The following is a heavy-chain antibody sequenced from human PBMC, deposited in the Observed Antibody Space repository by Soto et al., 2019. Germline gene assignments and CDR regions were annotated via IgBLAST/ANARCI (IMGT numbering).Heavy chain of an antibody. D-gene: IGHD4-17*01. V-gene: IGHV1-2*04. J-gene: IGHJ6*02. CDR3: ARSVVYYGDDYYYGMDV. CDR1: GYTFTGYY. Sequence: ASVKVSFKASGYTFTGYYIHWVRQAPGQGLEWMGWINPNSGGTNYAQKFQGWVTMTRDTSISTAYMELSRLRSDDTAVYYCARSVVYYGDDYYYGMDVWGQGTTVTVSS. CDR2: INPNSGGT.